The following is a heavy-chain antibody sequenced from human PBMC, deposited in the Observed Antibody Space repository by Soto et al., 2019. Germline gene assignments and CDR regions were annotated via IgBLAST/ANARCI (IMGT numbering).Heavy chain of an antibody. Sequence: PGGSLRLSCAASGFTFDDYAMHWVRQAPGKGLEWVSGISWNSGSIGYADSVKGRFTISRDNAKNSLYLQMNSLRAEDTALYYCAKGAYGSGSPHFDYWGQGTLVTVSS. D-gene: IGHD3-10*01. CDR3: AKGAYGSGSPHFDY. V-gene: IGHV3-9*01. J-gene: IGHJ4*02. CDR1: GFTFDDYA. CDR2: ISWNSGSI.